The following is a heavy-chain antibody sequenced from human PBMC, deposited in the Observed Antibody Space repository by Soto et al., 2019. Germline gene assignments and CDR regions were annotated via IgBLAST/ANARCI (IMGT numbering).Heavy chain of an antibody. V-gene: IGHV3-30*04. CDR3: AGLNWLDP. CDR1: GFTFSNYT. Sequence: GGSLRLSCAASGFTFSNYTMHWVRQAPGKGLEWVALISYDEIDKYFADAVKGRFTISRDNSKNTLYLQMDSLRAEDTAVYYCAGLNWLDPWGRGTLVTVSS. J-gene: IGHJ5*02. CDR2: ISYDEIDK.